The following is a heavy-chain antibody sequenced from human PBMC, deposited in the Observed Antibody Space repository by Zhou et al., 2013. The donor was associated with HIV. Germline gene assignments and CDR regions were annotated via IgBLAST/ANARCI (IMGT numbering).Heavy chain of an antibody. D-gene: IGHD6-13*01. CDR3: ARLISSSLTSGARYYYYYYMDV. CDR1: GGTFSSYA. Sequence: QVQLVQSGAEVKKPGSSVKVSCKASGGTFSSYAISWVRQAPGQGLEWMGRIIPILGIANYAQKFQGRVTITADKSTSTAYMELSSLRSEDTAVYYCARLISSSLTSGARYYYYYYMDVWGKGTTGHRLL. CDR2: IIPILGIA. J-gene: IGHJ6*03. V-gene: IGHV1-69*04.